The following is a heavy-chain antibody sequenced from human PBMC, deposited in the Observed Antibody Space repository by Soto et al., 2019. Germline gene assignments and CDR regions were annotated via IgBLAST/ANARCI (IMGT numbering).Heavy chain of an antibody. D-gene: IGHD6-19*01. V-gene: IGHV4-59*01. CDR1: GGSISSYY. J-gene: IGHJ5*02. CDR2: IYYSGST. CDR3: ARDLIAVAGTHIIRWFDP. Sequence: QVQLQESGPGLVKPSETLALTCTVSGGSISSYYWSWIRQPPGKGLEWIGYIYYSGSTNYNPSLKSRVTISVDTSKNQFSLKLSSVTAADTAVYYCARDLIAVAGTHIIRWFDPWGHGTLVTVSS.